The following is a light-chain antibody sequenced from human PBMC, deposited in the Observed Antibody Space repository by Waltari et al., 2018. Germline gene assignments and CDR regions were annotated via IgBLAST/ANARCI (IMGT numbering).Light chain of an antibody. Sequence: QSALTQPASVSGSPGQSVTIFCAGTSNDVGGYNSVSWYQGHPGQAPRVIIYDVSDRPSGVSGRFAGSKSGDTASLTISGLQAEDEADYYCSSQSSNDVVLFGGGTKLTVL. CDR2: DVS. CDR1: SNDVGGYNS. J-gene: IGLJ2*01. CDR3: SSQSSNDVVL. V-gene: IGLV2-14*01.